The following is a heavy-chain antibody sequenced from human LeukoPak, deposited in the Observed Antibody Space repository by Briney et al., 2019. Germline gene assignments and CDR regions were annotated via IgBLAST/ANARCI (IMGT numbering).Heavy chain of an antibody. J-gene: IGHJ4*02. CDR3: AKVSGIPARPGFFDY. CDR2: ISGSGSST. V-gene: IGHV3-23*01. Sequence: GGSLRLSCAASGVTFSSYAMGWVRQAPGKGLEWVSAISGSGSSTYYADSVKGRFTISRDNSKNTLYLQINSLRAEDTAEYYCAKVSGIPARPGFFDYWGQGTLVTVSS. D-gene: IGHD6-6*01. CDR1: GVTFSSYA.